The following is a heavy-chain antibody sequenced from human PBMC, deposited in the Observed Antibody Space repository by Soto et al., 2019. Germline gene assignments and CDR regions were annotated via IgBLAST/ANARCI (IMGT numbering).Heavy chain of an antibody. CDR3: ARGGAARPDY. Sequence: GGSLRLSCAASGFTFSNYGMNWVRQTPGKRPEWVSYISSSSSTTSYANSVKGRFTISRDNARNSLYLQLNSLRDEDTAVYYCARGGAARPDYWGRGTLVTVSS. CDR2: ISSSSSTT. V-gene: IGHV3-48*02. J-gene: IGHJ4*02. CDR1: GFTFSNYG. D-gene: IGHD6-6*01.